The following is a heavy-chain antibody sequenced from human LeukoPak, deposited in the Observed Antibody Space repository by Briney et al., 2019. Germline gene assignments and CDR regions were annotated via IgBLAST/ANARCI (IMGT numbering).Heavy chain of an antibody. V-gene: IGHV3-30*02. Sequence: AGGSLRLSCAASGFTFSSYGMHWVRQAPGKGLEWVAFIRYDGSNTYYADSVKGRFTISRDNSKNTLYLQMNSLRAEDTAVYYCAKGDRLWFPFDYYYYGMDVWGQGTTVTVSS. J-gene: IGHJ6*02. CDR2: IRYDGSNT. D-gene: IGHD3-10*01. CDR1: GFTFSSYG. CDR3: AKGDRLWFPFDYYYYGMDV.